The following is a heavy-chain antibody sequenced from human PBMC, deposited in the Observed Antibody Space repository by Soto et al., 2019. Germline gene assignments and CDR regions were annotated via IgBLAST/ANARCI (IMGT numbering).Heavy chain of an antibody. CDR3: ALRSMAVPPEY. CDR2: LYYGRSA. Sequence: QVQLQESGPGLVKPSETLSLTCAVSGDSISSYYCMWIRQPPGKGLESIGYLYYGRSANYNPSLKRRVTSSGETSTNQCSLTLSSMTAADTAVYYCALRSMAVPPEYWGQGTLVTVSS. D-gene: IGHD2-2*01. CDR1: GDSISSYY. J-gene: IGHJ4*02. V-gene: IGHV4-59*01.